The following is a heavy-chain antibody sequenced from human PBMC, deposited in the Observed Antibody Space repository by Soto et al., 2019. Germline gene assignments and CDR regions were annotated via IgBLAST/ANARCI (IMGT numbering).Heavy chain of an antibody. V-gene: IGHV3-21*01. CDR3: ARDLGYCSGGSCYVPWFDP. D-gene: IGHD2-15*01. CDR2: ISSSSSYI. J-gene: IGHJ5*02. CDR1: GFTFSSYS. Sequence: LRLSCAASGFTFSSYSMNWVRQAPGKGLEWVSSISSSSSYIYYADSVKGRFTISRDNAKNSLYLQMNSLRAEDTAVYYCARDLGYCSGGSCYVPWFDPWGQGTLVTVSS.